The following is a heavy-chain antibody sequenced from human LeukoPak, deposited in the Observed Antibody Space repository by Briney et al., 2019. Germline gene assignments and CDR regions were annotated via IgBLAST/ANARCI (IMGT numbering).Heavy chain of an antibody. CDR3: ARDSVTREMATRYDY. J-gene: IGHJ4*02. CDR1: GGSVSSGSYY. Sequence: PSETLSLTCTVSGGSVSSGSYYWSWIRQPPGTGLEWIGDIYYSGSTNYNPSLKSRVTISVDTSKNQFSLKLSSVTAADTAVYYCARDSVTREMATRYDYWGQGTLVTVSS. CDR2: IYYSGST. D-gene: IGHD5-24*01. V-gene: IGHV4-61*01.